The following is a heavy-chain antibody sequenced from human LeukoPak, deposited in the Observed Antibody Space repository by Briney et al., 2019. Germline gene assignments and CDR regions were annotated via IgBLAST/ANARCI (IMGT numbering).Heavy chain of an antibody. CDR3: ATLGDFDY. Sequence: SETLSLTCTVSGASINSYYWSWIRQPPGEGLEWIGYIYYGGRTNYSPSLKSRVTMSLDRSKNQVSLNLNSVTAADTAVYYCATLGDFDYWGQAILVTVSS. CDR1: GASINSYY. D-gene: IGHD1-26*01. CDR2: IYYGGRT. J-gene: IGHJ4*02. V-gene: IGHV4-59*01.